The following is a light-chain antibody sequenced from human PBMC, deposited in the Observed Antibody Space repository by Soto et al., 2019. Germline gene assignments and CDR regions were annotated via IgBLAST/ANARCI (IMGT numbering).Light chain of an antibody. Sequence: DIQMTQSPSSLSASVGDRVTITCRASQGISNFLNWYQQKPGEAPKVLIYAASNLQTGVPSRFSGSGSGTVFPLTINSLQAEDFATYDCQQNFTNPKTFGQGTEV. CDR2: AAS. V-gene: IGKV1-39*01. CDR3: QQNFTNPKT. CDR1: QGISNF. J-gene: IGKJ1*01.